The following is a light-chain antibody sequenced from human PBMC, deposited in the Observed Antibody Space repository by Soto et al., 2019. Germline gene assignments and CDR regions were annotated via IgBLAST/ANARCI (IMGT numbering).Light chain of an antibody. CDR1: QPVNNN. V-gene: IGKV4-1*01. J-gene: IGKJ4*01. CDR3: QQYYSTPLT. Sequence: IEMTQSPATLSASPGDRATLSCRASQPVNNNLAWYQQKPGQPPKLLIYWASFRESGVPDRFSGSGSGTDFTLTISSLQAEDVAVYYCQQYYSTPLTFGGGTKVEIK. CDR2: WAS.